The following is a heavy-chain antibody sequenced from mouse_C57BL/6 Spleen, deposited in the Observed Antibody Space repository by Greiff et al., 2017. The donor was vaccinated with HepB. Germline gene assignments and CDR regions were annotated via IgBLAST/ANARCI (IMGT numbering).Heavy chain of an antibody. CDR2: IYPGDGDT. D-gene: IGHD1-1*01. CDR3: ARSRITTVVDY. J-gene: IGHJ2*01. V-gene: IGHV1-80*01. CDR1: GYAFSSYW. Sequence: QVQLQQSGAELVKPGASVKISCKASGYAFSSYWMNWVKQRPGKGLEWIGQIYPGDGDTNYNGKFKGKATLTADKSSSTAYMQLSSLTSEDSAVYFCARSRITTVVDYWGQGTTLTVSS.